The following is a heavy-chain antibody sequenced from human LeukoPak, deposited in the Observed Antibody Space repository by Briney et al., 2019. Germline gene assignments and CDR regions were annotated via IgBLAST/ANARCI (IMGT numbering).Heavy chain of an antibody. V-gene: IGHV3-53*01. Sequence: PGGSLRLSCAASGITVSSNYMSWVRQPPGKGLEWVSIIYSGGTTYYADSVQGRFTISRDNSKNTVYLQMNSLRVEDTAVYYCARDPRTTGKSNYSMDVWGQGTTVTVSS. D-gene: IGHD4-17*01. CDR1: GITVSSNY. J-gene: IGHJ6*02. CDR3: ARDPRTTGKSNYSMDV. CDR2: IYSGGTT.